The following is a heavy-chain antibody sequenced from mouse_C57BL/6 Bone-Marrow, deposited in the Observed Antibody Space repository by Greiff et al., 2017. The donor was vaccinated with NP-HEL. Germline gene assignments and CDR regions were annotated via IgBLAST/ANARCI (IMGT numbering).Heavy chain of an antibody. Sequence: EVQLVESGGGLVQPKGSLKLSCAASGFSFNTYAMNWVRQAPGKGLEWVARISSKSNNYATYYADSVKDRFTISRDDSESMLYLQMNNLKTEDTAMYYCVSPYYYGSSYKAWFAYWGQGTLVTVSA. V-gene: IGHV10-1*01. J-gene: IGHJ3*01. CDR1: GFSFNTYA. CDR2: ISSKSNNYAT. D-gene: IGHD1-1*01. CDR3: VSPYYYGSSYKAWFAY.